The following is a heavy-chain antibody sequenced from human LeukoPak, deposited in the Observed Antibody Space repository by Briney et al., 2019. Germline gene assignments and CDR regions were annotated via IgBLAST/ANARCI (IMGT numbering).Heavy chain of an antibody. CDR3: ASLTSGYCSGGSCRSY. Sequence: SQTLSLTCTVSGGSISSGGYYWSWIRQHPGKGLEWIGYIYYSGSTYYNPSLKSRVTISVDTSKNQFSLKLRSVTAADTAVYYCASLTSGYCSGGSCRSYWGQGTLVTVSS. V-gene: IGHV4-31*03. CDR2: IYYSGST. J-gene: IGHJ4*02. CDR1: GGSISSGGYY. D-gene: IGHD2-15*01.